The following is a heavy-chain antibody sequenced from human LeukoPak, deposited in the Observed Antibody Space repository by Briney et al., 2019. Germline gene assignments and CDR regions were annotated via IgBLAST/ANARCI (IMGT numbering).Heavy chain of an antibody. CDR2: ISYDGSNK. CDR1: GFTFSSYA. V-gene: IGHV3-30-3*01. CDR3: ARDGRLYGSGKVPIDY. D-gene: IGHD3-10*01. Sequence: PGRSLRLSCAASGFTFSSYAMHWVRQAPGKGLEWVAVISYDGSNKYYADSVKGRFTISRDNSKNTLYLQMNSLRAEDTAVYYCARDGRLYGSGKVPIDYWGQGTLVTVSS. J-gene: IGHJ4*02.